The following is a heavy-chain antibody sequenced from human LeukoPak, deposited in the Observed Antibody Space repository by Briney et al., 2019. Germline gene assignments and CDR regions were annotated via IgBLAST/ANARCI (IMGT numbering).Heavy chain of an antibody. D-gene: IGHD1-1*01. Sequence: PSETLSLTCAVYGGSFSGYYWSWIRQPPGKGLEWIGEINHSGSTNYNPSLKSRVTISVDTSKNQFSLKLSSVTAADTAVYYCASTTGTTRWGQGTLVTVSS. CDR2: INHSGST. J-gene: IGHJ4*02. V-gene: IGHV4-34*01. CDR1: GGSFSGYY. CDR3: ASTTGTTR.